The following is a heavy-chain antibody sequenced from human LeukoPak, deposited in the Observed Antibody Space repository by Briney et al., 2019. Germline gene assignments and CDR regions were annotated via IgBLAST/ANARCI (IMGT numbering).Heavy chain of an antibody. CDR2: IYYSGST. CDR1: GGSISSYY. D-gene: IGHD3-10*01. J-gene: IGHJ6*02. CDR3: ARDPMVRGVTSHYYYYGMDV. V-gene: IGHV4-59*01. Sequence: SETLSLTCTVSGGSISSYYWSWIRQPPGKGLEWTGYIYYSGSTNYNPSLKSRVTISVDTSKNQFSLKLSSVTAADTAVYYCARDPMVRGVTSHYYYYGMDVWGQGTTVTVSS.